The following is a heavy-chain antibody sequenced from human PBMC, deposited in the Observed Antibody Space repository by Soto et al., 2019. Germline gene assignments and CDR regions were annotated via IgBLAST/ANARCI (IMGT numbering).Heavy chain of an antibody. J-gene: IGHJ4*02. CDR3: ARDDYDYIWGSYRKTFDY. D-gene: IGHD3-16*02. CDR1: GGTFSSYT. Sequence: VASVKVSCKASGGTFSSYTISWVRQAPGQGLEWMGRIIPILGIANYAQKFQGRVTITADKSTSTAYMELSSLRSEDTAVYYCARDDYDYIWGSYRKTFDYWGQGTLVTVSS. V-gene: IGHV1-69*04. CDR2: IIPILGIA.